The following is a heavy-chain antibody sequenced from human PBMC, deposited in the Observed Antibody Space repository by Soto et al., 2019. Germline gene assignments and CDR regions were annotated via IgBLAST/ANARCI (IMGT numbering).Heavy chain of an antibody. J-gene: IGHJ4*02. V-gene: IGHV1-69*02. D-gene: IGHD3-3*01. Sequence: GASVKVSCKASGGTFSSYTISWVRQAPGQGLEWMGRIIPILGIADYAQKFQGRVTITADKSTSTAYMELSSLRSEDTAVYYCAFWSGYYHPRPFDYWGQGTLVTVSS. CDR2: IIPILGIA. CDR1: GGTFSSYT. CDR3: AFWSGYYHPRPFDY.